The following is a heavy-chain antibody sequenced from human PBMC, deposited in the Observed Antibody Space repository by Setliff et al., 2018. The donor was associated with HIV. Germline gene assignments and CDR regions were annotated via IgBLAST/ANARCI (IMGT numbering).Heavy chain of an antibody. Sequence: PGESLKISCKTSGYVFTSYWIGWVRPTPGKGLEWVGTIYPGNSDTRYSPSFQGQVTISADQSTSTTYLHWSSLKASDTAMYYCTRQSGSSPIAYFGMDVWGQGTTGTVSS. CDR1: GYVFTSYW. D-gene: IGHD3-10*01. J-gene: IGHJ6*02. V-gene: IGHV5-51*01. CDR2: IYPGNSDT. CDR3: TRQSGSSPIAYFGMDV.